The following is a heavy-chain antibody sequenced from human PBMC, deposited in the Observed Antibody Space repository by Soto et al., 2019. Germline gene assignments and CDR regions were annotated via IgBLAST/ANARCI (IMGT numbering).Heavy chain of an antibody. CDR2: ISSSSSYI. CDR1: GFTFSSYS. D-gene: IGHD2-15*01. J-gene: IGHJ6*02. CDR3: ARDGYCSGGSCYSRFFTYYYYGMDV. V-gene: IGHV3-21*01. Sequence: GGSLRLSCAASGFTFSSYSMNWVRQAPGKGLEWVSSISSSSSYIYYADSVKGRFTISRDNAKNSLYLQMNSLRAEDTAVYYCARDGYCSGGSCYSRFFTYYYYGMDVWGQGTTVTVSS.